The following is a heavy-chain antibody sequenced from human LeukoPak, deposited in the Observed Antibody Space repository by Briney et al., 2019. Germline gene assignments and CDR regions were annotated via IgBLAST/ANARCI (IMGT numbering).Heavy chain of an antibody. V-gene: IGHV3-74*01. Sequence: PGGSLRLSCAASGFTFSSYWMYWVRQAPGKGPVWVSSIKTDGRITNYADSVKGRFTISRDNAENSLYLQMNSLRAEDTAVYYCARGGTTLFYYYGMDVWGQGTTVTVSS. CDR3: ARGGTTLFYYYGMDV. D-gene: IGHD1-7*01. CDR2: IKTDGRIT. CDR1: GFTFSSYW. J-gene: IGHJ6*02.